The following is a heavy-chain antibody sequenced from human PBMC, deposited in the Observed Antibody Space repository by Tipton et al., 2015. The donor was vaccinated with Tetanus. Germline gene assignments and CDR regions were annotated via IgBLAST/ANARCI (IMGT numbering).Heavy chain of an antibody. CDR3: ARPHYQYWYGDR. D-gene: IGHD2-2*01. CDR2: IYYSGST. Sequence: LRLSCTVSGGSISSYYWSWIRQPPGKGLEWIGYIYYSGSTTYNPSLKSRVTISVDTSKNRFSLKLSSGTAADTAVYYCARPHYQYWYGDRWGRGTLVTVSS. V-gene: IGHV4-59*08. J-gene: IGHJ2*01. CDR1: GGSISSYY.